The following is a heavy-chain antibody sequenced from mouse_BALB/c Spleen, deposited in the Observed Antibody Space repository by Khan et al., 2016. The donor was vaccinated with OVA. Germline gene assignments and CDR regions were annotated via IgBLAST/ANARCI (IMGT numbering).Heavy chain of an antibody. CDR2: INPSSGYT. V-gene: IGHV1-4*01. Sequence: QVRLQQSGAELARPGASVKMSCKASGYTFTSYTMHWGKQRPGQGLEWIGYINPSSGYTNYNQKFKDKATLTADKSSNTAYMQLSSLTSEDSAVYYCARLTPYGYLAYFAYWGQGTLVTVSA. J-gene: IGHJ3*01. CDR1: GYTFTSYT. CDR3: ARLTPYGYLAYFAY. D-gene: IGHD2-2*01.